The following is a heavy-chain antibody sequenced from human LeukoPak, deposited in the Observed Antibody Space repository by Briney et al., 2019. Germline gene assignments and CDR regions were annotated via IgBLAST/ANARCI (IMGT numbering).Heavy chain of an antibody. CDR3: ATETIGRHYDY. D-gene: IGHD1-14*01. Sequence: GGSLRLSCAAYGFSFSSSGINWVRQAPGKGLEWVSSIGSTGTDRYYADSVKGRFTISRDNAKNSLYLQMNSLRAEDTAVYYCATETIGRHYDYWGQGTLLTVSS. V-gene: IGHV3-21*01. CDR2: IGSTGTDR. J-gene: IGHJ4*02. CDR1: GFSFSSSG.